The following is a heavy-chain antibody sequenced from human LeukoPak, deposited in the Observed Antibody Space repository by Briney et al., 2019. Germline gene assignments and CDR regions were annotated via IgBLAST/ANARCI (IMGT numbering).Heavy chain of an antibody. J-gene: IGHJ4*02. V-gene: IGHV3-73*01. CDR3: TRRHYGDYVVDN. Sequence: GGSLKLSCATSGFTFNGSALHWVRQASGQGLEWVGRIRSKAHRYATAYAASVKGRLTVSRDDSKNMAYLQMNSLKTEDTAIYYCTRRHYGDYVVDNWGQGTLVTVSS. CDR2: IRSKAHRYAT. D-gene: IGHD4-17*01. CDR1: GFTFNGSA.